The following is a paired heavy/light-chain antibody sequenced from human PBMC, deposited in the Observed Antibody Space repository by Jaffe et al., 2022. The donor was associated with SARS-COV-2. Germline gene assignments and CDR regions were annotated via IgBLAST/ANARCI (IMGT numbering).Heavy chain of an antibody. CDR3: ASLYCSSSTCPDGRKGWNYP. CDR2: TRNKANSYTT. V-gene: IGHV3-72*01. D-gene: IGHD2-2*01. CDR1: GFTLSDHY. J-gene: IGHJ5*02. Sequence: EVQLVESGGGLVQPGESLRLSCAASGFTLSDHYMDWVRQAPGKGLEWVGRTRNKANSYTTQYAASVKGRFTISRDDSKNSLYLQMNSLNTEDTAVYYCASLYCSSSTCPDGRKGWNYPWGQGTLVTVSS.
Light chain of an antibody. J-gene: IGLJ2*01. CDR1: SSDVGAYNY. Sequence: QSALTQPASVSGSPGQSITISCTGTSSDVGAYNYVSWYQQHPGKAPKLMIYEVSNRPSGVSNRFSGSKSGNTASLTVSGLQAEDEADYYCSSYTTSSTVVFGGGTKLTVL. V-gene: IGLV2-14*01. CDR3: SSYTTSSTVV. CDR2: EVS.